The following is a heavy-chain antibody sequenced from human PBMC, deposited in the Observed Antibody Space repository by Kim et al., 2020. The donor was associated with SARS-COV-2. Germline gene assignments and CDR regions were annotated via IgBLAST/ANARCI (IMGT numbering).Heavy chain of an antibody. CDR2: IYYSGST. D-gene: IGHD3-22*01. CDR3: ARPSYDSSGYYAIFGRAQDAFDI. V-gene: IGHV4-39*07. J-gene: IGHJ3*02. CDR1: GGSISSSSYY. Sequence: SETLSLTCTVSGGSISSSSYYWGWIRQPPGKGLEWIGSIYYSGSTYYNPSLKSRVTISVDTSKNQFSLKLSSVTAADTAVYYCARPSYDSSGYYAIFGRAQDAFDIWGQGTMVTVSS.